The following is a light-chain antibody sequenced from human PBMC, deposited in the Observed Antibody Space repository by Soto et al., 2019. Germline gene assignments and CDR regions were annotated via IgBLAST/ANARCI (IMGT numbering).Light chain of an antibody. CDR1: QSLASTY. J-gene: IGKJ1*01. CDR3: QQYDSSLWT. CDR2: GAS. Sequence: EIVLTQSPGTLSLSPGERATLSCRANQSLASTYLAWYQQKPGQAPRLLIYGASSRATGIPDRFSGSASGTEFTLTINRLEPEDFAVYYCQQYDSSLWTFGQGTKVEIK. V-gene: IGKV3-20*01.